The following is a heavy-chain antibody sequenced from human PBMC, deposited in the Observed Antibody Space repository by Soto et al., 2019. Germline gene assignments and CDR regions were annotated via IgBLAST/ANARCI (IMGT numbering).Heavy chain of an antibody. CDR3: TRDARQADYGAKWYLDL. Sequence: GASVKVSCKGSGYTFNSYGISWVRQAPGQGLEWMGWISPYNGNTNSAPKLQGRVTMTTDTSTSKAYMELRSLRSDDTAVYYCTRDARQADYGAKWYLDLWGSGTLVT. D-gene: IGHD4-17*01. V-gene: IGHV1-18*01. CDR1: GYTFNSYG. CDR2: ISPYNGNT. J-gene: IGHJ2*01.